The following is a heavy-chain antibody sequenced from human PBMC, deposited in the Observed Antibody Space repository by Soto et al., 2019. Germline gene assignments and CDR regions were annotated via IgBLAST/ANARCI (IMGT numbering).Heavy chain of an antibody. V-gene: IGHV1-18*01. CDR2: ISAYNGNT. D-gene: IGHD3-16*01. CDR3: GRDRRARDYVPAGY. Sequence: QVQLVQSGAEVKKPGASVKVSCKASGYTFTSYGISWVRQAPGQGLEWMGWISAYNGNTNYAQKLQGRVTMTTGTSTSTAYMELRSLGSGDTAVYYWGRDRRARDYVPAGYWGQGTLVTVSS. CDR1: GYTFTSYG. J-gene: IGHJ4*02.